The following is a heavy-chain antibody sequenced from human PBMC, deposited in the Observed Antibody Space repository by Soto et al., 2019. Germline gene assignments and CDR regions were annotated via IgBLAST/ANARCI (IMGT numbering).Heavy chain of an antibody. CDR2: ISFDGSDK. Sequence: QVQVVESGGGVVQPGRSLRLSCEASGFTFRSHGMHWVRQAPGKAPEWVAVISFDGSDKYYADSVRGRFAIPRDNSQKSLQLEMNNLRPEDTAVYYWVRMTRGYTYALDYWGQGTLVTVSS. D-gene: IGHD5-18*01. CDR3: VRMTRGYTYALDY. CDR1: GFTFRSHG. V-gene: IGHV3-30*03. J-gene: IGHJ4*02.